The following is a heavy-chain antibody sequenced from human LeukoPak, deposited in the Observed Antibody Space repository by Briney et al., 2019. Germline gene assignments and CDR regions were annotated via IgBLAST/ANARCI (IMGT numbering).Heavy chain of an antibody. D-gene: IGHD5-18*01. J-gene: IGHJ6*03. CDR2: ISAYNGNT. CDR1: GYTFTSYG. CDR3: ATSGYSYGLYYYYYYMDV. V-gene: IGHV1-18*01. Sequence: ASVKVSCKASGYTFTSYGISWVRQAPGQGLEWMGWISAYNGNTNYAQKLQGRVTVTTDTSTSTAYMELRSLRSDDTAVYYCATSGYSYGLYYYYYYMDVWGKGTTVTVSS.